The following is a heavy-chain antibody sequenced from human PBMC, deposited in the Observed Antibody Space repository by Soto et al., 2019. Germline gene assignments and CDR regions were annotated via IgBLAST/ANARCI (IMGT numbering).Heavy chain of an antibody. CDR3: ARRKRGFGELKGLFAP. V-gene: IGHV4-34*01. CDR2: INHRGSS. CDR1: GGSFTDYF. D-gene: IGHD3-10*01. Sequence: SETLSLTCAVSGGSFTDYFWTWIRQAPGKGLEWIGEINHRGSSNENPSLKSRVTMSVDTSTNQFSLQLTSVIAADTAVYYCARRKRGFGELKGLFAPWGQGILVTVSS. J-gene: IGHJ5*02.